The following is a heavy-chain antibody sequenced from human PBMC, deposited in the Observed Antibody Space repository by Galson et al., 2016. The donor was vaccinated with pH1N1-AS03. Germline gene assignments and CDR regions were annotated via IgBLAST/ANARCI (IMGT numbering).Heavy chain of an antibody. CDR1: GFTFSNYE. J-gene: IGHJ5*01. CDR2: ISNSGTTV. Sequence: SLRLSCAASGFTFSNYEMNWVRQAPGKGLEWVSYISNSGTTVHYADSVKGRFTISRDNAKNSLYLQLSSLRAEDTAVYYCARDLTYATSGYYYPHFDSWGQGTLVTVSS. V-gene: IGHV3-48*03. D-gene: IGHD3-22*01. CDR3: ARDLTYATSGYYYPHFDS.